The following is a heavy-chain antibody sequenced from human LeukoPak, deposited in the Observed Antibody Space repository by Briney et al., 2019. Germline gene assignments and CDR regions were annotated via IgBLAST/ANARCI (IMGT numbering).Heavy chain of an antibody. CDR1: GVTFGSYG. V-gene: IGHV4-4*02. D-gene: IGHD3-16*01. Sequence: GSLRLSCAASGVTFGSYGMNWVRQPPGKGLEWIGEIYHSGSTNYNPSLKSRVTISVDKSKNQFSLKLSSVTAADTAVYYCAREHVGGKFDYWGQGTLVTVSS. J-gene: IGHJ4*02. CDR2: IYHSGST. CDR3: AREHVGGKFDY.